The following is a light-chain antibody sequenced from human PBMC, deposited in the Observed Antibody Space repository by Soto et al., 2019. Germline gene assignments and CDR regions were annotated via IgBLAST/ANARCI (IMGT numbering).Light chain of an antibody. Sequence: QAVVTQPPSVSGAPGQRVTISCTGSSSNIGAGYDVHWYQQLPGTAPKLLIYGNSNRPSGVPDRFSGSKSGTSASLAITGLQAEDEADYYCQSYDSGLGGRVFGGGTKLTVL. J-gene: IGLJ3*02. V-gene: IGLV1-40*01. CDR1: SSNIGAGYD. CDR3: QSYDSGLGGRV. CDR2: GNS.